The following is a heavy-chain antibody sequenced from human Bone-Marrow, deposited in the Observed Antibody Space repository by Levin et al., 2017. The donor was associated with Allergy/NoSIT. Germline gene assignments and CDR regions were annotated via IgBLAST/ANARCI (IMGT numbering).Heavy chain of an antibody. J-gene: IGHJ6*02. CDR1: GFIFSDHY. Sequence: PGGSLRLSCAASGFIFSDHYLHWVRQVPGKGLVWVAGISSDGSTTTYADSVKGRLTISRDNAKNTLHLQMNSLRVEDTAVYFCVREGDYYNLDVWGQGTAVTVSS. CDR3: VREGDYYNLDV. V-gene: IGHV3-74*01. CDR2: ISSDGSTT.